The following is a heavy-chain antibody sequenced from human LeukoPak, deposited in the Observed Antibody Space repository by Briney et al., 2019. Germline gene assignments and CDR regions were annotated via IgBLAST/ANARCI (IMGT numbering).Heavy chain of an antibody. CDR3: AKDNGGALEYDY. D-gene: IGHD7-27*01. V-gene: IGHV3-30*02. CDR1: GFTFSSYG. Sequence: GGSLRLSCAASGFTFSSYGMHWVRQAPGKGLEGGAFIRYDGSNKYYADSVKGRFTISRDNSKNTLYLQMNSLRAEDTAVYYCAKDNGGALEYDYWGQGTLVTVSS. J-gene: IGHJ4*02. CDR2: IRYDGSNK.